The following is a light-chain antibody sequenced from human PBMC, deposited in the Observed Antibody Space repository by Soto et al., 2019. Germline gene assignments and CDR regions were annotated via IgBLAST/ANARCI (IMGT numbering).Light chain of an antibody. CDR2: GAS. J-gene: IGKJ2*01. CDR1: QSVRSNY. CDR3: QQYGGSPYT. V-gene: IGKV3-20*01. Sequence: EIVLTQSPGTLSLSPGERATLSCRASQSVRSNYLAWYQQKPGQAPRHLIYGASSRATGIPDRFSGSGSGTDFTLTISRLEPEDFAVYYCQQYGGSPYTFGQGTKLEIK.